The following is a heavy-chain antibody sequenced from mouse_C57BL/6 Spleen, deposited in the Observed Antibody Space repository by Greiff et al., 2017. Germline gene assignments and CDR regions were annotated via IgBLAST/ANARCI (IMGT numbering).Heavy chain of an antibody. D-gene: IGHD1-1*02. J-gene: IGHJ2*01. CDR1: GYTFTSYW. CDR3: AREGTYGALDY. V-gene: IGHV1-52*01. Sequence: QVQLQQPGAELVRPGSSVKLSCKASGYTFTSYWMHWVKQRPIQGLEWIGNIDPSDSETHYNQKFKDKATLTVDKSSSTAYMQLRSLTSEDSAFYYCAREGTYGALDYWGQGTTLTVSS. CDR2: IDPSDSET.